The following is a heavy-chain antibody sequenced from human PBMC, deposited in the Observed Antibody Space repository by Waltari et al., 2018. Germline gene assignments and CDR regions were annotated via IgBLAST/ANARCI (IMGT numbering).Heavy chain of an antibody. CDR3: ARILSGSYSGVDY. D-gene: IGHD1-26*01. J-gene: IGHJ4*02. V-gene: IGHV4-59*11. CDR2: IYYSGST. Sequence: QVQLQESGPGLVKPSETLSLTCTVSGGSISSHYWSWIRQPPGKGLEWIGYIYYSGSTNYTPSLKSRVTRSVDTSKNQFSLKLSSVTAADTAVYYCARILSGSYSGVDYWGQGTLVTVSS. CDR1: GGSISSHY.